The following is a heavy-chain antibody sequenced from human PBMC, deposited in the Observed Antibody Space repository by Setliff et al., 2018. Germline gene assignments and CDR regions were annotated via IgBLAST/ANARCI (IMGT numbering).Heavy chain of an antibody. CDR1: GYSFTSYW. V-gene: IGHV5-51*01. J-gene: IGHJ3*02. CDR2: IYPGDSDT. Sequence: GESLKISCKGSGYSFTSYWVGGVRQMPGKGLEWMGIIYPGDSDTRYSPSFQGQVTISADKSISTAYLHWSSLKASDTAMHYCASXXGSSSNDAFDIWGQGTTVTVSS. CDR3: ASXXGSSSNDAFDI. D-gene: IGHD1-26*01.